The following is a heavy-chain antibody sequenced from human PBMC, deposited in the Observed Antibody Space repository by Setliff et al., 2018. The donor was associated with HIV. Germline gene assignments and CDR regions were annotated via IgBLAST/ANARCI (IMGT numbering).Heavy chain of an antibody. J-gene: IGHJ5*02. D-gene: IGHD2-2*01. V-gene: IGHV4-31*03. CDR2: IYYSGST. Sequence: PSETLSLTCTVFGGSISSGGYYWSWIRQHPGKGLEWIGYIYYSGSTYYNPSLKSRLTISLDTSKNQFSLTLRSVTAADTAMYYCARGLGGYCSSVSCYEADHWGQGTLVTVSS. CDR3: ARGLGGYCSSVSCYEADH. CDR1: GGSISSGGYY.